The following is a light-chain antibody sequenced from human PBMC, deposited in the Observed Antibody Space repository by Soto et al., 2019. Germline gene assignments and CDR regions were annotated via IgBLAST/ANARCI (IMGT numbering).Light chain of an antibody. CDR1: SSDVGTYNL. Sequence: QSALTQPASVSGSPGQSITISCTGTSSDVGTYNLVSWYQQHPGKVPKLLIYEATKRPSGVSHRFSASKSGITASLTISGLQAEDEAHYYCCSYAGGTNLFGGGTQLTVL. CDR2: EAT. V-gene: IGLV2-23*01. J-gene: IGLJ2*01. CDR3: CSYAGGTNL.